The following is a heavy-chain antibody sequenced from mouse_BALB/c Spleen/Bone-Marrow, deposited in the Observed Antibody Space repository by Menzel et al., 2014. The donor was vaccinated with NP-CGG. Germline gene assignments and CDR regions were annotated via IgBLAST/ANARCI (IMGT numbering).Heavy chain of an antibody. Sequence: QVQLQQSGAELVRPGTSVKVSCKASGYAFTDYLMEWLKQRPGQGLEWIGVINPGSGSTNYNEKFKDKATLTADKSSSTSDDSAVYFCARYDGYFDYWGQGTTLTVSS. V-gene: IGHV1-54*01. CDR3: ARYDGYFDY. D-gene: IGHD2-3*01. J-gene: IGHJ2*01. CDR2: INPGSGST. CDR1: GYAFTDYL.